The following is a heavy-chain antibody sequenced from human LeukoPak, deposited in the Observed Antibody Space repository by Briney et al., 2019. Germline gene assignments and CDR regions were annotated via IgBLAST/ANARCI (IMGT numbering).Heavy chain of an antibody. J-gene: IGHJ4*02. CDR2: IRYDGSNK. V-gene: IGHV3-30*02. Sequence: GGSLRLSCAASVFTFSSYGMHWVRQAPGKGLEWVAFIRYDGSNKYYADSVKGRFTISRDNSKNTLYLQMNSLRAEDTAVYYCAKDIDGYCTNGVCYNVDYWGQGTLVTVSS. CDR3: AKDIDGYCTNGVCYNVDY. CDR1: VFTFSSYG. D-gene: IGHD2-8*01.